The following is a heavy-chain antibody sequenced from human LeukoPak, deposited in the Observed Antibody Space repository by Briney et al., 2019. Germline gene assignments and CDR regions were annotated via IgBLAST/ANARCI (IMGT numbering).Heavy chain of an antibody. V-gene: IGHV4-34*01. CDR3: ARDRLGYSGYGHYFDY. J-gene: IGHJ4*02. CDR1: GMSFNFYS. CDR2: SNPSGDT. D-gene: IGHD5-12*01. Sequence: SETLSLTCGVSGMSFNFYSWTWIRQPPGKGLEWIGESNPSGDTNYNPSLKSRVTISVDTSKNQFSLKLSSVTAADTAVYYCARDRLGYSGYGHYFDYWGQGTLVTVSS.